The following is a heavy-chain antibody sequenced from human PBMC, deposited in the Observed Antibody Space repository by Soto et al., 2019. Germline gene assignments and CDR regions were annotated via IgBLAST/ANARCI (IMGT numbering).Heavy chain of an antibody. V-gene: IGHV3-23*01. CDR3: AKYTTYDYYYGMDV. D-gene: IGHD1-26*01. CDR1: RFTFSNYA. Sequence: GGSLRLSCAASRFTFSNYAMSWVRQAPGKGLEWVSTISGSGGSTYYADSVKGRFTISRDNSKNTLYLQINSLRAEDTAIYYCAKYTTYDYYYGMDVWGQGTTVTV. CDR2: ISGSGGST. J-gene: IGHJ6*02.